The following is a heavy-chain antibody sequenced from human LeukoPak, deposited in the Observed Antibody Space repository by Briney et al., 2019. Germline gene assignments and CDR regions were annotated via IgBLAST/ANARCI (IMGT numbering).Heavy chain of an antibody. CDR3: AKGYGAGFGSGTTNYYYYGMDV. Sequence: GGSLRLSCAASGFTFSSYAMSWVRQAPGKGLEWVSAISGSGGSTYYADSVKGRFTISGDNSKNTLYLQMNSLRAEDTAVYYCAKGYGAGFGSGTTNYYYYGMDVWGQGTTVTVSS. V-gene: IGHV3-23*01. CDR2: ISGSGGST. CDR1: GFTFSSYA. D-gene: IGHD3-10*01. J-gene: IGHJ6*02.